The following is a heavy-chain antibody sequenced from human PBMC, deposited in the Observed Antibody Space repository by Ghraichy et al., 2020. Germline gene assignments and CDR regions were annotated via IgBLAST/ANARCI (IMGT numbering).Heavy chain of an antibody. CDR1: GLTLSSYG. CDR3: ATPATFVAGGGADF. CDR2: ISDSGDNT. Sequence: GGSLRLSCAASGLTLSSYGMSWVRQAPGKGLELVSTISDSGDNTYYADSVKGRFTISRDNSKNNLYLQMNSLRAEDTAIYYCATPATFVAGGGADFWGQGTLVTVSS. D-gene: IGHD6-13*01. V-gene: IGHV3-23*01. J-gene: IGHJ4*02.